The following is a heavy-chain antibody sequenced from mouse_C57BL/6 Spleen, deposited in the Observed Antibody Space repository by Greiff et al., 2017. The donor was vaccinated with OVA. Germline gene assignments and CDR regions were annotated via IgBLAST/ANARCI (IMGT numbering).Heavy chain of an antibody. CDR1: GFNIHDYY. CDR2: IDPADGDT. V-gene: IGHV14-1*01. CDR3: TFDGSSDYCDY. Sequence: DVKLQESGAELVRPGASVKLSCTASGFNIHDYYLHWVKQRPEQGLAWLGRIDPADGDTEYAPKFQGKATMTADTSSNTAYLQLSSLTSEDTAVYYCTFDGSSDYCDYWGQGTTLTVSS. J-gene: IGHJ2*01. D-gene: IGHD1-3*01.